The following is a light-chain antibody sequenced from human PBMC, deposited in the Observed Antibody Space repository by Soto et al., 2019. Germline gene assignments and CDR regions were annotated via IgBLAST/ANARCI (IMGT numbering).Light chain of an antibody. CDR2: GAS. Sequence: EIVMTQSPATLSVSPGERATLSCRASQSVSSNLAWYQQKPDQAPRLLIYGASSRATGIPDRFSGSGSGTDFTLTISRLEPEGFAVYYCQQYGSSPRTFGQGTKVDIK. V-gene: IGKV3-20*01. CDR1: QSVSSN. J-gene: IGKJ1*01. CDR3: QQYGSSPRT.